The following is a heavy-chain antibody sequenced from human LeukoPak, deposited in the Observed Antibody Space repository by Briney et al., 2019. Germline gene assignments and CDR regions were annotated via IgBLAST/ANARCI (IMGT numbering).Heavy chain of an antibody. D-gene: IGHD3-3*01. V-gene: IGHV1-2*02. Sequence: ASVTVSFTASGYTFTVYYMHWVRHAPGQGLEWMGWINPDSGGTNYAQKFQGRVTMTRDTSISTAYMELSRLRSDDTAVYYCARDQEWLKYWGQGTLVTV. CDR1: GYTFTVYY. CDR2: INPDSGGT. J-gene: IGHJ4*02. CDR3: ARDQEWLKY.